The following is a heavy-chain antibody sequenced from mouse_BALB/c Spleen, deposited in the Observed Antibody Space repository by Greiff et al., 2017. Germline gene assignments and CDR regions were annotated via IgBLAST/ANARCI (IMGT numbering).Heavy chain of an antibody. CDR3: ARHGVTTYYYAMDY. V-gene: IGHV5-6*01. CDR2: ISSGGSYT. CDR1: GFTFSSYG. Sequence: EVQRVESGGDLVKPGGSLKLSCAASGFTFSSYGMSWVRQTPDKRLEWVATISSGGSYTYYPDSVKGRFTISRDNAKNTLYLQMSSLKSEDTAMYYCARHGVTTYYYAMDYWGQGTSVTVSS. J-gene: IGHJ4*01. D-gene: IGHD2-2*01.